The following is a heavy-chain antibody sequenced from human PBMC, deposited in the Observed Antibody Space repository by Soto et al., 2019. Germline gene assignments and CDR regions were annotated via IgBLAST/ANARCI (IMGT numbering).Heavy chain of an antibody. Sequence: QVQLVQSGAEVKKPGSSVKVSCKASGGSLSNYGISWVRQAPGQGLEWMGGIIPVFGTANYAQKFQGRVTISVDESTNIGYMDVTSLRSEDTAVYYCARGDATKIVVTTYYAMVVWGHGTTVTVSS. D-gene: IGHD4-17*01. CDR1: GGSLSNYG. CDR3: ARGDATKIVVTTYYAMVV. V-gene: IGHV1-69*12. J-gene: IGHJ6*02. CDR2: IIPVFGTA.